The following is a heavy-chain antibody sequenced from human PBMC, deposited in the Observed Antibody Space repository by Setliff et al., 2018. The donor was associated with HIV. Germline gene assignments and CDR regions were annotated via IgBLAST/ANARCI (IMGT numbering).Heavy chain of an antibody. CDR2: NHFSGNT. CDR1: GGSISNGGAY. V-gene: IGHV4-31*03. Sequence: SETLSLTCTVSGGSISNGGAYWSWIRQHPGKGLEFIGYNHFSGNTFYKPSLESRISISLDTSKNQFSLNLNSVTATDTAVYYCVRQGLTMNRGVPAPILYYFDYWGQGILVTVSS. CDR3: VRQGLTMNRGVPAPILYYFDY. J-gene: IGHJ4*02. D-gene: IGHD3-10*01.